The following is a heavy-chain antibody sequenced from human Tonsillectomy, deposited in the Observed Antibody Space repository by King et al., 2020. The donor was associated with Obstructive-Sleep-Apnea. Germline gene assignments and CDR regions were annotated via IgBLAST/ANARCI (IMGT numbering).Heavy chain of an antibody. J-gene: IGHJ4*02. V-gene: IGHV1-18*01. CDR2: ISGYNDNA. D-gene: IGHD4-17*01. CDR1: GYTFTSYG. CDR3: ARERGRMVTTGYYFDY. Sequence: VQLVQSGAEVKKPGASVKVSCKASGYTFTSYGISWVRQAPGQGLEWMGWISGYNDNAKYAQNLQGRVTMTTDTSTSTAYMELRSLRSDDTAMYYCARERGRMVTTGYYFDYWGQGTLVTVSS.